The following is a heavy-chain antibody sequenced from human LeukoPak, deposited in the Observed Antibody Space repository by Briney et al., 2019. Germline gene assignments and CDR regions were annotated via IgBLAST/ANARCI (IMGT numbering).Heavy chain of an antibody. D-gene: IGHD2-2*01. J-gene: IGHJ6*03. CDR3: ARRREGSTSSSGLYYYYSYMDV. CDR1: GYTFTNYW. Sequence: GESLKISCKGSGYTFTNYWIDWVRQMPGKGLEWMGIIYPGESDTRYSPSFQGQVTISADNSISTAYLQWSSLKASDTAIYFCARRREGSTSSSGLYYYYSYMDVWGKGTTVTVSS. CDR2: IYPGESDT. V-gene: IGHV5-51*01.